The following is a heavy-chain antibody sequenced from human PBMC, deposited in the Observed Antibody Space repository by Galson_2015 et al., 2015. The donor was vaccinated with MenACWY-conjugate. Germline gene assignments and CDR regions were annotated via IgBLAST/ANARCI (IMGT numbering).Heavy chain of an antibody. CDR1: GFTFSSYS. J-gene: IGHJ4*02. V-gene: IGHV3-21*01. CDR3: ARSPAARYPNYYFDI. Sequence: SLRLSCAASGFTFSSYSMNWVRQSPGKGLEWVSAISPNSTYIHYADSLKGRFTISRDNARNSLFLQMHSLRAEDTAVYYCARSPAARYPNYYFDIWGQG. CDR2: ISPNSTYI. D-gene: IGHD1-1*01.